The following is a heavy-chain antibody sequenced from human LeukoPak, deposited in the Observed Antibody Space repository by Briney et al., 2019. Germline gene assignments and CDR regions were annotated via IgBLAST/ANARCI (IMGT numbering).Heavy chain of an antibody. CDR3: GKGAGFSQYYDYYYMDV. V-gene: IGHV3-43*02. CDR1: GFSFDYV. Sequence: GGSLRLSCAASGFSFDYVMHWVRQAPGKGLEWVSLISGDGGSSYYADSVKGRFTISRDNSRNTLHLQMNSLRVEDTAFYYCGKGAGFSQYYDYYYMDVWGKGTTVTVSS. CDR2: ISGDGGSS. J-gene: IGHJ6*03. D-gene: IGHD6-19*01.